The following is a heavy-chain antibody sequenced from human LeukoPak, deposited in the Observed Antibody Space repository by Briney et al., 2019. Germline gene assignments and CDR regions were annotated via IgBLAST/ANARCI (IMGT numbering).Heavy chain of an antibody. J-gene: IGHJ6*03. Sequence: DSVKGRFTISRDNPKNMLYLQMDSLRPEDTAVFYCAKDPGASVPGFYMDVWGKGTTVTVSS. V-gene: IGHV3-30*02. D-gene: IGHD2-8*02. CDR3: AKDPGASVPGFYMDV.